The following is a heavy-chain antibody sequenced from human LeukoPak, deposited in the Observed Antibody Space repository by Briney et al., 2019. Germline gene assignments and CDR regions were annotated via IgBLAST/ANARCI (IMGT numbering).Heavy chain of an antibody. Sequence: SVKVSCKASGGTFSSYAISWVRQAPGQGLEWMGGIIPIFGTANYAQKFQGRVTITTDESTSTAYMELSSLRSGDTAVYYCAGGHYDILTGPFDYWGQGTLVTVSS. CDR1: GGTFSSYA. CDR3: AGGHYDILTGPFDY. J-gene: IGHJ4*02. V-gene: IGHV1-69*05. D-gene: IGHD3-9*01. CDR2: IIPIFGTA.